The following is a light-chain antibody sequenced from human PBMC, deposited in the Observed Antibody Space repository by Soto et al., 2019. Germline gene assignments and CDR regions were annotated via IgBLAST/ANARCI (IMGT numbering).Light chain of an antibody. Sequence: DIVMTQSPDSLAVSLGERATINWKSSQSVLYSSKKKNYLAWYQQKPGKAPKLLIYDASSLESGVPSRFSGSGSGTEFTLTISSLQLDDFATYYCQQYDSYSLTFGQGTKVDIK. CDR3: QQYDSYSLT. CDR2: DAS. V-gene: IGKV4-1*01. CDR1: QSVLYSSKKKNY. J-gene: IGKJ1*01.